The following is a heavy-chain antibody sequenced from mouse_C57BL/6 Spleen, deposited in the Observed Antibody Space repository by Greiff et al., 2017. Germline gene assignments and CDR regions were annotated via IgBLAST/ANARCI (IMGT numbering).Heavy chain of an antibody. J-gene: IGHJ2*01. V-gene: IGHV3-6*01. D-gene: IGHD1-1*01. CDR3: ARDYYGSREYYFDY. CDR2: ISYDGSN. Sequence: DVKLQESGPGLVKPSQSLSLTCSVTGYSITSGYYWNWIRQFPGNKLEWMGYISYDGSNNYNPSLKNRISITRDTSKNQFFLKLNSVTTEDTATYYCARDYYGSREYYFDYWGQGTTLTVSS. CDR1: GYSITSGYY.